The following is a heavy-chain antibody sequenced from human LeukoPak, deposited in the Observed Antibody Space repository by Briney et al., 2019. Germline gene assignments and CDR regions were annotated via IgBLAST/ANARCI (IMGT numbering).Heavy chain of an antibody. V-gene: IGHV3-23*01. J-gene: IGHJ4*02. CDR1: GLTFSDYS. CDR2: ISAGGGST. CDR3: AKDAAGPEY. Sequence: PGGSLRLSCVASGLTFSDYSMTWVRQPPGKGLFWVSGISAGGGSTYYADSVKGRFTISRDNSRNTLYLQMNSLRAEDTAVYYCAKDAAGPEYWGQGTLVTVSS. D-gene: IGHD6-13*01.